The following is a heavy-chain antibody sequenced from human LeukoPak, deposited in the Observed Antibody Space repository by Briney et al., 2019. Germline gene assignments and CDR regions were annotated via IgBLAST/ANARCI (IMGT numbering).Heavy chain of an antibody. Sequence: SAKVSCKASGGTFSSYAISWVRQAPGQGLEWMGGIIPIFGTANYAQKFQGRVTITADESTSTAYMELSSLRSEDTAVYYCARNMVRIAAAGTYYYYYYGMDVWGQGTTVTVYS. D-gene: IGHD6-13*01. V-gene: IGHV1-69*13. CDR3: ARNMVRIAAAGTYYYYYYGMDV. CDR2: IIPIFGTA. J-gene: IGHJ6*02. CDR1: GGTFSSYA.